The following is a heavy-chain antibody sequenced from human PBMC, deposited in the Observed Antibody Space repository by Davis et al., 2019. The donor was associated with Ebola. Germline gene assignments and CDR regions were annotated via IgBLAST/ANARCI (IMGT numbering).Heavy chain of an antibody. CDR3: VQDPNWELGY. V-gene: IGHV3-23*01. D-gene: IGHD3-10*01. CDR2: INYNGDKT. J-gene: IGHJ4*02. Sequence: GESLNTSCEGSGFSFSHLDMHWVRQAPGKGLEWVSNINYNGDKTYYADSVKGRFTLSRDNVKNKMYLEMTTLRVEDTAVYYCVQDPNWELGYWGQGALVTVS. CDR1: GFSFSHLD.